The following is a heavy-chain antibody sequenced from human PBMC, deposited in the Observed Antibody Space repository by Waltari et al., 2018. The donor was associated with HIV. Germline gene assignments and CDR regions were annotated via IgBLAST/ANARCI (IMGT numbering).Heavy chain of an antibody. CDR3: ARLRFHSLYYFDS. D-gene: IGHD3-16*01. Sequence: QLHLQESGPGLVKPSETLSLTCSVSGASISSSSYYWAWIRQPPGKGLEWIGAIYYSGTAYYNPSVKSRVRASLDASKNELSLKLTSGTATDTALYYCARLRFHSLYYFDSWGPGILVTVSS. V-gene: IGHV4-39*01. CDR1: GASISSSSYY. J-gene: IGHJ4*02. CDR2: IYYSGTA.